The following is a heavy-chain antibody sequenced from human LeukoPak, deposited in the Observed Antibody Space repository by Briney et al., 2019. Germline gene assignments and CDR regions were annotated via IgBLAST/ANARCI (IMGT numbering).Heavy chain of an antibody. D-gene: IGHD3-3*01. V-gene: IGHV3-30*18. CDR1: GFTFSSYA. CDR2: ISYDGSNK. Sequence: PGGSLRLSCAASGFTFSSYAMHWVRQAPGKGLEWVAVISYDGSNKYYADSVKGRFTISRDNSKNTLYLQMNSLRAEDTAVYYCAKSPRILRFLDYGMDVWGQGTTVTVSS. J-gene: IGHJ6*02. CDR3: AKSPRILRFLDYGMDV.